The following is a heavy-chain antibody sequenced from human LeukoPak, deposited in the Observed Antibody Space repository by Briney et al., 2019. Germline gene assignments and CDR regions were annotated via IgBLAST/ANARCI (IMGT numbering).Heavy chain of an antibody. CDR3: ARGIVADY. D-gene: IGHD2-15*01. CDR1: GYSISSGYY. V-gene: IGHV4-38-2*01. J-gene: IGHJ4*02. Sequence: SETLSLTCAVSGYSISSGYYWGWIRQPPGKGLEWIGSIYHSGSTYYNPSLKSRVTISVDTSKNQFSLKLSSVTAADTAVHYCARGIVADYWGQGTLVTVSS. CDR2: IYHSGST.